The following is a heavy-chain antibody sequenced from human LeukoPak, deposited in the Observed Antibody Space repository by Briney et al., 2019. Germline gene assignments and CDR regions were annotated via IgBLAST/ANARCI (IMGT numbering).Heavy chain of an antibody. D-gene: IGHD6-13*01. CDR1: GYTFTGYY. V-gene: IGHV1-2*02. J-gene: IGHJ4*02. CDR3: ARDIISGSSWYRY. Sequence: GASAKVSCKASGYTFTGYYMHWVRQAPGQGLEWMGWINPNSGGTNYAQKFQGRVTMTRDTSISTAYMELSRLRSDDTAVYYCARDIISGSSWYRYWGQGTLVTVSS. CDR2: INPNSGGT.